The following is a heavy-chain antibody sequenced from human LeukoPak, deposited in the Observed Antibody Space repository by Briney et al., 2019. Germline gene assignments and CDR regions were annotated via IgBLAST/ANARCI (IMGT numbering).Heavy chain of an antibody. V-gene: IGHV1-2*02. CDR2: INPNSGGT. CDR1: GYTFTGYY. J-gene: IGHJ4*02. Sequence: GASVKVSCKASGYTFTGYYIHWVRQAPGQGLEWMGWINPNSGGTNYAQKFHDRVTMTRDTSISTVSMELSRLRSDGPAVYYCARGIVVVTRGEDYWGQGTLVPVSS. CDR3: ARGIVVVTRGEDY. D-gene: IGHD2-21*02.